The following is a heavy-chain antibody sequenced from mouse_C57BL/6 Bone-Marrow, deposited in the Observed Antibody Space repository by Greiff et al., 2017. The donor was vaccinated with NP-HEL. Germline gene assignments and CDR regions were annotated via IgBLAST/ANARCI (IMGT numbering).Heavy chain of an antibody. CDR3: AREGAMGYYGSRGYWYFDV. CDR1: GYSITSGYY. J-gene: IGHJ1*03. V-gene: IGHV3-6*01. CDR2: ISYDGSN. D-gene: IGHD1-1*01. Sequence: ESGPGLVKPSQSLSLTCSVTGYSITSGYYWNWIRQFPGNKLEWMGYISYDGSNNYNPSLKNRISITRDTSKNQFFLKWNSVTTEDTATYYCAREGAMGYYGSRGYWYFDVWGTGTTVTVSS.